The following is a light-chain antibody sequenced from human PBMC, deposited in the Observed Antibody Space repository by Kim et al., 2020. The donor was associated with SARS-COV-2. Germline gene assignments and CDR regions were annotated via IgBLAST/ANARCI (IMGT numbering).Light chain of an antibody. CDR2: WAS. V-gene: IGKV4-1*01. Sequence: ATINCRSSQSVLYSSNNKDYLAWYQQKPGQPPKLLIYWASTREFGVPDRFSGSGSGTDFTLTINSLQAEDVAVYYCQQYYSTPPTFGQGTKVDIK. CDR3: QQYYSTPPT. CDR1: QSVLYSSNNKDY. J-gene: IGKJ1*01.